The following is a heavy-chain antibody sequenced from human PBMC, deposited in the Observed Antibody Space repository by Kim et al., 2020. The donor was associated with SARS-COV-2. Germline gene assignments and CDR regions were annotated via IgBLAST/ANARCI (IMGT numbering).Heavy chain of an antibody. D-gene: IGHD3-22*01. CDR1: GFTFNRYS. J-gene: IGHJ6*02. CDR2: SAYDGSNK. V-gene: IGHV3-30*04. CDR3: ARDHDTSAYGVLAYSSGMDV. Sequence: GGSLRLSCVASGFTFNRYSIHWVRQAPGKGLEWVAVSAYDGSNKYYADSVKGRFTISRDNSKNTLYLQMDSLRPEDTAVYYCARDHDTSAYGVLAYSSGMDVWGQGTTVTVSS.